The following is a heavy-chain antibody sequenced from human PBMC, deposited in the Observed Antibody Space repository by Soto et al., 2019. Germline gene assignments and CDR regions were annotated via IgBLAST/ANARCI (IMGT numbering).Heavy chain of an antibody. V-gene: IGHV3-74*03. CDR3: ARGGLQHALDV. D-gene: IGHD6-13*01. J-gene: IGHJ6*02. CDR1: GFTFSNYW. CDR2: VNNDGTDT. Sequence: EVQLVESGGGLVQPGGSLRLSCAASGFTFSNYWMYWVLQAPGKGLVWVSRVNNDGTDTTHADSVKGRFTISRDNAENTLYLQMNSLIAEDTAVYYCARGGLQHALDVWGQGSTVTVS.